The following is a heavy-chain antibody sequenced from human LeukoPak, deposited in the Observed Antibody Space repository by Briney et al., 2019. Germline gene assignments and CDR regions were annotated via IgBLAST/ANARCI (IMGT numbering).Heavy chain of an antibody. Sequence: GVSLRLSCAASGFTFSSYSMNWVRQVPGKGREWISYINSRSTSVFSADSVKGRFTISRDNAKNSLYLQMNSLTDDDTAVYYCAREGTGRYDALDIWGQGTMVSVSS. CDR2: INSRSTSV. J-gene: IGHJ3*02. CDR3: AREGTGRYDALDI. V-gene: IGHV3-48*02. CDR1: GFTFSSYS. D-gene: IGHD1-1*01.